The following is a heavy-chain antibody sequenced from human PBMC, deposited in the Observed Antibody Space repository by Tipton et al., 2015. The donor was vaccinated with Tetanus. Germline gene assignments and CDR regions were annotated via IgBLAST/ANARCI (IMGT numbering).Heavy chain of an antibody. V-gene: IGHV4-31*03. CDR3: ARRLRQNWFGP. CDR1: GDSIRSGGYY. J-gene: IGHJ5*02. CDR2: IYYTGNT. Sequence: TLSLTCTVSGDSIRSGGYYWTWIRQHPERGLEWIGYIYYTGNTYYNPSLKSRVTISVDSSRNQFSLKMTSLTAADTAVYYCARRLRQNWFGPWGQGALVTVSS. D-gene: IGHD2-8*01.